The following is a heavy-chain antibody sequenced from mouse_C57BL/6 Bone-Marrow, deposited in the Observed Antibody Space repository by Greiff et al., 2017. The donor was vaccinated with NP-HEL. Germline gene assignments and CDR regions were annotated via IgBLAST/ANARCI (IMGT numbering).Heavy chain of an antibody. V-gene: IGHV1-59*01. CDR1: GYTFTSYW. D-gene: IGHD2-3*01. CDR3: ARVGYYVGWFAY. Sequence: QVQLQQPGAELVRPGTSVKLSCKASGYTFTSYWMHWVKQRPGQGLEWIGVIDPSDSYTNYNQKFKGKATLTVDTSSSTAYMQLSSLTSEDSAVYYCARVGYYVGWFAYWGQGTLVTVSA. J-gene: IGHJ3*01. CDR2: IDPSDSYT.